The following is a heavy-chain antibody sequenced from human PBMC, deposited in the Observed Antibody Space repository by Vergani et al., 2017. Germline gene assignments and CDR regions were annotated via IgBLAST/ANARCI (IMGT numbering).Heavy chain of an antibody. CDR2: ISWNSGSI. CDR3: AKDIHRYCSSTSCYRTFGY. J-gene: IGHJ4*02. Sequence: VQLQESGPGLVKPSETLSLTCTVSGGSISSYYWSWIRQPPGKGLEWVSGISWNSGSIGYADSVKGRFTISRDNAKNSLYLQMNSLRAEDTALYYCAKDIHRYCSSTSCYRTFGYWGQGTLVTVSS. V-gene: IGHV3-9*01. D-gene: IGHD2-2*02. CDR1: GGSISSYY.